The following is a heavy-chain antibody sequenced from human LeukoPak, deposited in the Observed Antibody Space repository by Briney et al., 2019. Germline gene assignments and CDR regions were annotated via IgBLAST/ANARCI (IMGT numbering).Heavy chain of an antibody. CDR2: IYYSGST. D-gene: IGHD4-17*01. CDR1: GGSISSSSYY. V-gene: IGHV4-39*01. CDR3: ARLVVDRDFDYGDYRDS. J-gene: IGHJ4*02. Sequence: SETLSLTCTVSGGSISSSSYYWGWIRQPPGKGLEWIGSIYYSGSTYYNPSLKSRVTISVDTSKNQFSLKLSSVTAADTAVYYCARLVVDRDFDYGDYRDSWGQGTLVTVSS.